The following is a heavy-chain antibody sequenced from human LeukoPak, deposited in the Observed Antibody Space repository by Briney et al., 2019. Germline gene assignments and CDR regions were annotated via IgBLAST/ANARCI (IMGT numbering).Heavy chain of an antibody. CDR3: AKHVSRSLFYFHY. V-gene: IGHV3-23*01. Sequence: GGSLRLSCAASGFTFRNCAMSWVHQAPGKGLEWVSGISGTGYNTYYADSVKGRFTISRDNSKNTLYLQMNSLGAEDTAVYYCAKHVSRSLFYFHYWAQRTLVTVFS. CDR1: GFTFRNCA. D-gene: IGHD3-10*01. J-gene: IGHJ4*02. CDR2: ISGTGYNT.